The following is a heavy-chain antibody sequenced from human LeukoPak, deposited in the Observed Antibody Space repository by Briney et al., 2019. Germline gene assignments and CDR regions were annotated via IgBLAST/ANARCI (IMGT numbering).Heavy chain of an antibody. CDR3: ARVSSGVYFDY. D-gene: IGHD2-15*01. CDR2: IYYSGST. Sequence: PSETLPLTCTVSGGSICSYYWSWIRQPPGKGLELIGYIYYSGSTNYNPSLKSRVTISVDTSKNQFSLKLSSVTAADTAVYYCARVSSGVYFDYWGQGTLVTVSS. J-gene: IGHJ4*02. V-gene: IGHV4-59*01. CDR1: GGSICSYY.